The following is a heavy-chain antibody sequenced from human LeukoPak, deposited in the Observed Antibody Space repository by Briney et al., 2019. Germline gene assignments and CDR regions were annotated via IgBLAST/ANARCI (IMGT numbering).Heavy chain of an antibody. D-gene: IGHD2-2*01. CDR1: GYTFTSYG. CDR3: ARDGDIVVVPAAIFDP. CDR2: ISAYNGNT. J-gene: IGHJ5*02. V-gene: IGHV1-18*01. Sequence: ASVKVSCKASGYTFTSYGISWVRQAPGQGLEWMGWISAYNGNTNYAQKLQGRVTMTTDTSTSKAYMELRSLRSDDTAVYYCARDGDIVVVPAAIFDPWGQGTLVTVSS.